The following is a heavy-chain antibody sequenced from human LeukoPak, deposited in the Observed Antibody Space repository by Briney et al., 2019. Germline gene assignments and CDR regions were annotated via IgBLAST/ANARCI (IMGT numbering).Heavy chain of an antibody. Sequence: PSETLSLTCTVSGYSISSGYYWGWIRQPPGKGLEWIGSIYHSGSTYYNPSLKSRVTLSVDTSKNQFSLKLSSVTAADTAVYYCARVYSEFLGYSSSWNWFDPWGQGTLVTVSS. J-gene: IGHJ5*02. CDR2: IYHSGST. CDR1: GYSISSGYY. CDR3: ARVYSEFLGYSSSWNWFDP. D-gene: IGHD6-13*01. V-gene: IGHV4-38-2*02.